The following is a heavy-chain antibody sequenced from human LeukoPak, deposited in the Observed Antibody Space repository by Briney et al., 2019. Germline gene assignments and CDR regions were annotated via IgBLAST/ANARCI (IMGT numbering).Heavy chain of an antibody. Sequence: GGSLRLSCAASGFTFSSYSMNWVRQAPGKGLEWVSSISSSSSYINYADSVKGRFTISRDNAKNSLYLQMNSLRAEDTAVYYCARQVGYCSSTSCVGLIGYWGQGTLVTVSS. CDR3: ARQVGYCSSTSCVGLIGY. J-gene: IGHJ4*02. V-gene: IGHV3-21*01. CDR1: GFTFSSYS. D-gene: IGHD2-2*03. CDR2: ISSSSSYI.